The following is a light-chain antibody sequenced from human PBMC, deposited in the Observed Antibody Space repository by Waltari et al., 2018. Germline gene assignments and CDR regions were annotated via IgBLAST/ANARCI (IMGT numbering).Light chain of an antibody. V-gene: IGKV3-20*01. Sequence: EIVLTQSPGTLSLSPGERATLSCRASQRVSRALAWYQQNPGQAPRLLIYGASNRTTGIPDRFSGRGSETDFSLIISRLEPEDCAVYYCQHYVSLPVAFGQGTKVEIK. CDR2: GAS. CDR1: QRVSRA. J-gene: IGKJ1*01. CDR3: QHYVSLPVA.